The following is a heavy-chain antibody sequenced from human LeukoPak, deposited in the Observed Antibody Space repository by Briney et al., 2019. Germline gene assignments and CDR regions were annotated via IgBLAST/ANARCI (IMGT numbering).Heavy chain of an antibody. CDR3: ARGGIAVSGIDLEDY. J-gene: IGHJ4*02. D-gene: IGHD6-19*01. Sequence: GGSLRLSCAASGFTFSSYSMNWVRQAPGKGLEWVSSISSSSSYIYYADSVKGRFTISRDNAKNSLYLQMNSLRAEDTAVYFCARGGIAVSGIDLEDYWGQGTLVTVSS. CDR2: ISSSSSYI. CDR1: GFTFSSYS. V-gene: IGHV3-21*01.